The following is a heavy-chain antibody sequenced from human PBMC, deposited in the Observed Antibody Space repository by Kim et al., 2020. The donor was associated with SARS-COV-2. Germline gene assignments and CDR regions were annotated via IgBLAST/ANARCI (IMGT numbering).Heavy chain of an antibody. CDR2: IYYSGST. V-gene: IGHV4-39*01. CDR1: GGSISSSSYY. Sequence: SETLSLTCTVSGGSISSSSYYWGWIRQPPGKGLEWIGSIYYSGSTYYNPSLKSRVTISVDTSKNQFSLKLSSVTAADTAVYYCARQGRGGDYYYYGMDVWGQGTTVTVSS. J-gene: IGHJ6*02. CDR3: ARQGRGGDYYYYGMDV. D-gene: IGHD1-26*01.